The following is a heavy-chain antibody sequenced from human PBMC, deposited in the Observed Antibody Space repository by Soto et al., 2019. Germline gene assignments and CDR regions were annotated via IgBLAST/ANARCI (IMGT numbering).Heavy chain of an antibody. CDR1: GFTFGNYW. CDR3: ARGGLETFDH. D-gene: IGHD1-1*01. V-gene: IGHV3-74*01. J-gene: IGHJ4*02. CDR2: ISDYGRI. Sequence: GGSLRLSCAASGFTFGNYWMHWVRQAPGKGLVWVSRISDYGRINYADSVKDRFIISRDDAKSELYLQLNDLRAEDTAMYYCARGGLETFDHWGQGALVTVSS.